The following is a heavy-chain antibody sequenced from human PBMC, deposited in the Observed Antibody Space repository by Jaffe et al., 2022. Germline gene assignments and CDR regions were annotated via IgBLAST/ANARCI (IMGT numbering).Heavy chain of an antibody. CDR1: GGSISSGSYY. CDR2: IYTSGST. D-gene: IGHD4-17*01. J-gene: IGHJ6*03. CDR3: ASSGGDYVYYYYYYMDV. V-gene: IGHV4-61*02. Sequence: QVQLQESGPGLVKPSQTLSLTCTVSGGSISSGSYYWSWIRQPAGKGLEWIGRIYTSGSTNYNPSLKSRVTISVDTSKNQFSLKLSSVTAADTAVYYCASSGGDYVYYYYYYMDVWGKGTTVTVSS.